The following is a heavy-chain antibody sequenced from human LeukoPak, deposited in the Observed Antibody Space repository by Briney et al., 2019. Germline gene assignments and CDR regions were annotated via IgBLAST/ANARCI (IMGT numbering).Heavy chain of an antibody. J-gene: IGHJ4*02. CDR1: GYTFTSYD. CDR3: ARSPDFGYIHYFDY. V-gene: IGHV1-8*01. D-gene: IGHD5-24*01. CDR2: MNPNSGNT. Sequence: ASVKVSCKASGYTFTSYDINWVRQATGQGLEWMGWMNPNSGNTGYAQKFQGRVTMTRNTSISTAYMKLSSLRSEDTAVYYCARSPDFGYIHYFDYWGQGTLVTVSS.